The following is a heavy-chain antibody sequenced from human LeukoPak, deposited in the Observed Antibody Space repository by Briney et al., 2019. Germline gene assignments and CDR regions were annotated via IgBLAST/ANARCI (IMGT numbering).Heavy chain of an antibody. CDR2: IYYSGST. CDR3: ARVDYYDSSVTFDI. V-gene: IGHV4-30-4*08. J-gene: IGHJ3*02. D-gene: IGHD3-22*01. Sequence: SETLSLTCTVSGVSSSSGDYYWSWIRQPPGKGLEWIGYIYYSGSTYYNPSLKSRVTISVDTSKNQFSLKLSSVTAADTAVYYCARVDYYDSSVTFDIWGQGTMVTVSS. CDR1: GVSSSSGDYY.